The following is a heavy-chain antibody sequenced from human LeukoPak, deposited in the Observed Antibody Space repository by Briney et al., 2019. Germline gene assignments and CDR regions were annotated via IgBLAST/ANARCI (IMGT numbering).Heavy chain of an antibody. D-gene: IGHD2-2*01. CDR2: IWDDGGNK. CDR1: GFTFSTFG. V-gene: IGHV3-30*02. Sequence: GGSLRLSCAASGFTFSTFGMHWVRQAPGKGLEWVAVIWDDGGNKYYADSAKGRFTISRDNSKNTVYLQMNSLRPEDKAVYYCAKDRRNCRPSSCYGHGGKGFVPWGEGDLVTVSS. J-gene: IGHJ5*02. CDR3: AKDRRNCRPSSCYGHGGKGFVP.